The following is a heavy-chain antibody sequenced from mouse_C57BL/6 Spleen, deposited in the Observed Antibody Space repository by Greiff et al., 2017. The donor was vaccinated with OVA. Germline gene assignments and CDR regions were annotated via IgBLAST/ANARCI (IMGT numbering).Heavy chain of an antibody. CDR2: IDPSDSYT. CDR1: GYTFTSYW. Sequence: VQLQQPGAELVKPGASVKLSCKASGYTFTSYWMQWVKQRPGQGLEWIGEIDPSDSYTNYNQKFKGKATLTVDTSYSTAYMQLSSLTSEDSAVYYCARGAYDYDYWGQGTTLTVSS. CDR3: ARGAYDYDY. D-gene: IGHD2-4*01. J-gene: IGHJ2*01. V-gene: IGHV1-50*01.